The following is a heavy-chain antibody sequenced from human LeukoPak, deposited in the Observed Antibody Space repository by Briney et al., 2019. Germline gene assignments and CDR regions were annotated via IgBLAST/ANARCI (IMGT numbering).Heavy chain of an antibody. J-gene: IGHJ5*02. V-gene: IGHV1-8*01. CDR2: VHPDTGYA. Sequence: ALVKVSCKTSGYPFTTHGINWVRQAAGQGLEWMGWVHPDTGYADYAQKFQGRVTMTSDTSISTAYMELSSLRSDDTAVYFCARGPRNDPWGQGTLVTVSS. CDR3: ARGPRNDP. CDR1: GYPFTTHG. D-gene: IGHD1-14*01.